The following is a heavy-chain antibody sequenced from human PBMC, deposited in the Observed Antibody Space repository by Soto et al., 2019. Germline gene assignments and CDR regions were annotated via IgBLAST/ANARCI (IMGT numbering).Heavy chain of an antibody. Sequence: QVQLVQSGAEVKKPGSSVKVSCKASGGTFSSYPITWVRQAPGQGLEWMGGTFPIFDRGNYAQKFQGRLTITTDKSTNTAYMELSSLRSEDTAVYYCARRNTSGYLRDFDSWGQGTLVTVSS. CDR2: TFPIFDRG. D-gene: IGHD3-22*01. CDR3: ARRNTSGYLRDFDS. J-gene: IGHJ4*02. CDR1: GGTFSSYP. V-gene: IGHV1-69*06.